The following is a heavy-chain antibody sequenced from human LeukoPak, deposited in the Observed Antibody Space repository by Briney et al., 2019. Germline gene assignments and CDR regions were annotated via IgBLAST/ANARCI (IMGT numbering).Heavy chain of an antibody. D-gene: IGHD1-26*01. CDR2: ISSSGSYI. Sequence: PGGSLRLSCAASGFTFSTYSMNWIRQAPGKGLEWVSFISSSGSYIYYADSVKGRFTISRDNAKNSLYLQMNSLRAEDTAVYYCARGGRSRDYWGQGTLVTVSS. CDR1: GFTFSTYS. J-gene: IGHJ4*02. CDR3: ARGGRSRDY. V-gene: IGHV3-21*01.